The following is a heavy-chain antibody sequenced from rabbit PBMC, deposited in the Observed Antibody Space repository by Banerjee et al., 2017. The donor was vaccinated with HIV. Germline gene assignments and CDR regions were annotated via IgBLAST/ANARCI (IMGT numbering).Heavy chain of an antibody. Sequence: QSLEESGGDLVKPGASLTLTCTASGFSFSSLYYMCWVRQAPGKGLEWIACIYAGSSGSTYYANWAKGRFTISKTSSTTVTLQMTSLTAADTATYFCARDRNGDNTYYLDLWGPGTLVTDS. V-gene: IGHV1S40*01. CDR3: ARDRNGDNTYYLDL. CDR2: IYAGSSGST. D-gene: IGHD2-1*01. J-gene: IGHJ4*01. CDR1: GFSFSSLYY.